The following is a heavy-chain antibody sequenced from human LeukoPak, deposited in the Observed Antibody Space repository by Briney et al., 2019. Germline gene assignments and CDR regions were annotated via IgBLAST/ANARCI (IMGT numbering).Heavy chain of an antibody. Sequence: PSETLSLTCTVSNGSISSYYWSWIRQPPGKGLEWIGYIYYSGSTNYNPSLDSRVTMSVDTSKNQFSLKLNSLTAADTAVYFCAGHTSIGHFDYWGQGTLVTVSS. CDR2: IYYSGST. CDR1: NGSISSYY. D-gene: IGHD1-1*01. V-gene: IGHV4-59*08. CDR3: AGHTSIGHFDY. J-gene: IGHJ4*02.